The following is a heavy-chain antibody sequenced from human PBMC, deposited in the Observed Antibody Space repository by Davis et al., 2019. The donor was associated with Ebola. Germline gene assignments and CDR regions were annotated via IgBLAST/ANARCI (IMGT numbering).Heavy chain of an antibody. D-gene: IGHD1-1*01. CDR2: INPSIGNT. CDR1: GYTFTDYL. Sequence: ASVKVSCKASGYTFTDYLMHWVRQAPGQGLEWMGLINPSIGNTSLAQKFQGRVTMTRDTSISTAYMELSRLRSDDTAVYYCARGGGFNNDWPNWLDPWDQGTLITVSS. J-gene: IGHJ5*02. CDR3: ARGGGFNNDWPNWLDP. V-gene: IGHV1-2*02.